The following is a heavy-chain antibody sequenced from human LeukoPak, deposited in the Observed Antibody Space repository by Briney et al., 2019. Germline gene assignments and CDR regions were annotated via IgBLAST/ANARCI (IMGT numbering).Heavy chain of an antibody. D-gene: IGHD5-18*01. CDR2: ISSSSNYI. CDR1: GFTFSSYS. J-gene: IGHJ6*03. CDR3: AREQWIPRKNHYYYYMDV. V-gene: IGHV3-21*01. Sequence: GGSLRLSCAASGFTFSSYSMNWVRQAPGKGLEWVSSISSSSNYIYYADSVKGRFTISRDNAKNSLYLQMNSLRAEDTAVYYCAREQWIPRKNHYYYYMDVWGKGTTVTVSS.